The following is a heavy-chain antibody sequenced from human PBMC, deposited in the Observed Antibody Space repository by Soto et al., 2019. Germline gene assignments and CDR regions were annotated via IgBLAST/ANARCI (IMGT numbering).Heavy chain of an antibody. CDR3: ATRDLNGVPY. V-gene: IGHV4-4*02. CDR1: GGSISSSNW. J-gene: IGHJ4*02. CDR2: IYHTGGT. Sequence: PSETLSLTCAVSGGSISSSNWWSWVRQPPGKGLEWIGEIYHTGGTNYNPSLESRVTMSVDKSKNQFSLKVNSVTSADTAVYYCATRDLNGVPYWGQGTQVTVSS. D-gene: IGHD3-10*01.